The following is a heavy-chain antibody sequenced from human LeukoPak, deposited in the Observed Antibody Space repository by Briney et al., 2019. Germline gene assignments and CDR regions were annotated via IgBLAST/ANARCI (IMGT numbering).Heavy chain of an antibody. CDR2: FDPEDGET. Sequence: ASVKVSCKVSGYTLTELSMHWVRQAPGKGLEWMGGFDPEDGETIYAQKFQGRVTMTEDTSADTAYMELSSPRSEDTAVYYCATVLTDSSGWYYFDYWGQGTLVTVSS. J-gene: IGHJ4*02. D-gene: IGHD6-19*01. CDR3: ATVLTDSSGWYYFDY. V-gene: IGHV1-24*01. CDR1: GYTLTELS.